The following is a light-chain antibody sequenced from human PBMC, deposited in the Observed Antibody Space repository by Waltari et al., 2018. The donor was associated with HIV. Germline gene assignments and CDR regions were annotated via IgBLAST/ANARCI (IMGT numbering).Light chain of an antibody. CDR2: EDN. CDR1: SRSIATNF. CDR3: QSYDSSNQWV. J-gene: IGLJ3*02. V-gene: IGLV6-57*01. Sequence: NFMLAQPHSVSGSPGKTVTMSCTRSSRSIATNFVQWYRQRPDSSPTIVLYEDNQSPSGVPDRFSGSIDSSSNSASLTISGLKTEDEADYYCQSYDSSNQWVFGGGTKLTVL.